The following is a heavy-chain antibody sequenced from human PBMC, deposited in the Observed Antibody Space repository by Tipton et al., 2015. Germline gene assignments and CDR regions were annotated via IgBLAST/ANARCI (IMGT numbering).Heavy chain of an antibody. Sequence: SLRLSCAASGFTFEDHGMSWDRQVPGKGLQWISNINWNGMSTGYADSVKGRFTISRDNNNNTLSLQLNSLRADDTAFYYCVRAASSYFCDGSVYSQHYYFDSWGQGTLVTVSP. V-gene: IGHV3-20*04. CDR2: INWNGMST. CDR1: GFTFEDHG. D-gene: IGHD3-22*01. J-gene: IGHJ4*02. CDR3: VRAASSYFCDGSVYSQHYYFDS.